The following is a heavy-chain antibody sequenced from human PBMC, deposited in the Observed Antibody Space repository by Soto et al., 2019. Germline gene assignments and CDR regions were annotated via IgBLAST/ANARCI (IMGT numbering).Heavy chain of an antibody. CDR2: IYYSWST. Sequence: PSETLSLTCTVSGGSISSYYWCWIWKPPGKGQEWVGNIYYSWSTNTNPTLKSRVTISVDTSKNQFSLKLSSVTAADTAVYYCARVGGSDSSGYYYVWGYWGQGTLVTVS. CDR1: GGSISSYY. J-gene: IGHJ4*02. V-gene: IGHV4-59*08. D-gene: IGHD3-22*01. CDR3: ARVGGSDSSGYYYVWGY.